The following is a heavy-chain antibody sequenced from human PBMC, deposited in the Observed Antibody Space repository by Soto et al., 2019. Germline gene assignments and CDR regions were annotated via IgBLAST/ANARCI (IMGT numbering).Heavy chain of an antibody. Sequence: QLQLQESGPGLVKPSETLSLTCAVSGGSISIINHYWGWIRQPPGKGLEWLGCIFYRGTTYYNPSLKSRVTISVDTSKNQSSLTLISVTAADTAVYYCARYYDTFDYWGQGTLVTVSS. J-gene: IGHJ4*02. CDR3: ARYYDTFDY. CDR2: IFYRGTT. V-gene: IGHV4-39*01. D-gene: IGHD3-22*01. CDR1: GGSISIINHY.